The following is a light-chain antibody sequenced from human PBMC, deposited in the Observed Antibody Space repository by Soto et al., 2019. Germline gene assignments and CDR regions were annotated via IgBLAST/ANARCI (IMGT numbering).Light chain of an antibody. CDR1: QAIRTE. CDR2: GTS. Sequence: AIQMTQSPSSLSASVGDRVIITCRASQAIRTELGWYQQKPGKAPKLLIYGTSNLQSGVPSRFSGSGSGTDFTLTINGLQPEYFATYYYLQDYSYPRTFGQGTKVDIK. V-gene: IGKV1-6*01. J-gene: IGKJ1*01. CDR3: LQDYSYPRT.